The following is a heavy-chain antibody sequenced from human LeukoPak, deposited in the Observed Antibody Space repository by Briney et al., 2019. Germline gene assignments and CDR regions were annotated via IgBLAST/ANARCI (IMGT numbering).Heavy chain of an antibody. V-gene: IGHV4-34*01. Sequence: SETLSLTCAVSGTSFSSYYWSWIRQPPGKGLEWVGEVNHSGYTNDNPSFKSRVTISVGASKKQFSLMLRSVIGADTGVYFCWRMTTGHDFWGQGTLVSVSP. CDR1: GTSFSSYY. J-gene: IGHJ4*02. CDR2: VNHSGYT. CDR3: WRMTTGHDF. D-gene: IGHD4-17*01.